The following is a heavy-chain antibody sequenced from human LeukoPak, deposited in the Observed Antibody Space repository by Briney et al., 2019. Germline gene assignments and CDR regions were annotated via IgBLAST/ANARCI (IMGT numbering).Heavy chain of an antibody. Sequence: RGSLRLSCAASGFTFSSYGMHWVRQAPGKGLEWVAVISYDGSNKYYADSVKGRFTISRNNSKNTLNLQMNSLRAEDTAVYYCAKGPGRWIQLWIFNYWGREPWSPSPQ. CDR2: ISYDGSNK. V-gene: IGHV3-30*18. CDR1: GFTFSSYG. D-gene: IGHD5-18*01. CDR3: AKGPGRWIQLWIFNY. J-gene: IGHJ4*02.